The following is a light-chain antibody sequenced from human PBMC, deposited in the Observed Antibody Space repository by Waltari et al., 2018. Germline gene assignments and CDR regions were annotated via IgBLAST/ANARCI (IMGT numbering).Light chain of an antibody. V-gene: IGLV2-14*01. CDR1: DSDVGAYDF. CDR3: SSYTTSSAPGV. Sequence: QPASVSGSPGQSITISCSGTDSDVGAYDFVSWYQQHPGKAPHLIIYEVSNRPSGISNRFSASKPGNTASLTISGLQAEDEADYYCSSYTTSSAPGVFGTGTRVTVL. J-gene: IGLJ1*01. CDR2: EVS.